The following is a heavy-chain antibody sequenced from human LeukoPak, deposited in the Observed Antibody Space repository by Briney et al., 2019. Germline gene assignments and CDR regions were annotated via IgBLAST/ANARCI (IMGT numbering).Heavy chain of an antibody. CDR2: INPSGGST. V-gene: IGHV1-46*01. D-gene: IGHD4-17*01. J-gene: IGHJ4*02. CDR1: GYTFTSYY. CDR3: ARGTVTTNFDY. Sequence: GASVKVSCKASGYTFTSYYMHWVRQAPGQGLEWMGIINPSGGSTSYAQKFQGRVTITRDTSASTAYMELSSLRSEDTAVYYCARGTVTTNFDYWGQGTLVTVSS.